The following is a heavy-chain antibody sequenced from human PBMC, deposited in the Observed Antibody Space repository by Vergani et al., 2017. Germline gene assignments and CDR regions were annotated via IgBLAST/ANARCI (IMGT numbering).Heavy chain of an antibody. V-gene: IGHV3-43*02. CDR1: GFTFDDFA. CDR2: ISGDGGST. Sequence: EVQLVESGGGVVQPGGSLRLSCAASGFTFDDFAMHWVRQAPGKGLEWVSLISGDGGSTYYAASVKGRFTISRDNSKNSLYLQLNSLRTEDTAVYYCAKDLGYCSSTSCRRGAFDYWGQGTLVTVSS. CDR3: AKDLGYCSSTSCRRGAFDY. D-gene: IGHD2-2*01. J-gene: IGHJ4*02.